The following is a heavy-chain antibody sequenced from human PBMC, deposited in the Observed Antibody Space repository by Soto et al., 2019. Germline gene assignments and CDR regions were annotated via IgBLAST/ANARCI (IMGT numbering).Heavy chain of an antibody. CDR3: AKDRKAWDIVVVVAATDY. V-gene: IGHV3-23*01. Sequence: EVQLLESGGGLVHPGGSLRLSCAASGFTFSSYAMSWVRQAPGTGLEWVSAISGSGGSTYYADSVKGRFTISRDNSKNTLYLQMNSLRAEDTAVYYCAKDRKAWDIVVVVAATDYWGQGTLVTVSS. CDR2: ISGSGGST. J-gene: IGHJ4*02. CDR1: GFTFSSYA. D-gene: IGHD2-15*01.